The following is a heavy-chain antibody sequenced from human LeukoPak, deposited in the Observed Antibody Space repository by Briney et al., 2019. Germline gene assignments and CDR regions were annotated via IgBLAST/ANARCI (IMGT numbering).Heavy chain of an antibody. CDR1: GFTFSNYG. Sequence: PGGSLRLSCVASGFTFSNYGMHWVRQAPGKGLEWVAIISYDGDTKRYADSVKGRFTISRDNSRNTLYLQMNNLRPEDTAVYFCGKDNNWLYYFDYWGHGTLVSVTS. D-gene: IGHD5-24*01. CDR3: GKDNNWLYYFDY. CDR2: ISYDGDTK. J-gene: IGHJ4*01. V-gene: IGHV3-30*18.